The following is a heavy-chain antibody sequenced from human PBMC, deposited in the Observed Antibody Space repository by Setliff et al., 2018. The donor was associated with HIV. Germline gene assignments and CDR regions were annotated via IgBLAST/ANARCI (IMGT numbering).Heavy chain of an antibody. CDR2: IDPSGGST. CDR1: GYTFTNYF. CDR3: ARAVASRNIRGEYSFDY. D-gene: IGHD3-16*01. J-gene: IGHJ4*02. V-gene: IGHV1-46*01. Sequence: ASVKVSCKASGYTFTNYFVHWVRQAPGQGPEWKGIIDPSGGSTNYAQKFQGRLTMTSDTSTSTVYMELSSLRSEDTAVYYCARAVASRNIRGEYSFDYWGQGTLVTVSS.